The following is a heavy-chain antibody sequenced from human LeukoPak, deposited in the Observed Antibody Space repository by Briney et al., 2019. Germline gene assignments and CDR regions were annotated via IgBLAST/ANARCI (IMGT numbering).Heavy chain of an antibody. D-gene: IGHD3-22*01. CDR2: IYYSGST. V-gene: IGHV4-59*08. CDR3: ARHSYYYDSSGYYYFDY. Sequence: SETLSLTCTVSGGSISNYYWSWIRQPPVKGLEWIGYIYYSGSTNYNPSLKSRVTISVDTSKNQFSLKLSSVTAADTAVYYCARHSYYYDSSGYYYFDYWGQGTLVTVSS. J-gene: IGHJ4*02. CDR1: GGSISNYY.